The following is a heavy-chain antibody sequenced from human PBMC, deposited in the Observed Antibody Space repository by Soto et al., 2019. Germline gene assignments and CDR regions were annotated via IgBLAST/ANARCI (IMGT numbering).Heavy chain of an antibody. CDR1: GGSITIYY. CDR3: ARHGFGPLHGLVDV. Sequence: QVQLQESGPGLVKPSETLSLTCTVSGGSITIYYCSWFRQPPGKGLEWIGYINYDGYSAYNLSLKRRVPRSMDTSKTQFSLMLESVTATDTAVYYCARHGFGPLHGLVDVWGQGTTVIVSS. CDR2: INYDGYS. J-gene: IGHJ6*02. D-gene: IGHD3-10*01. V-gene: IGHV4-59*08.